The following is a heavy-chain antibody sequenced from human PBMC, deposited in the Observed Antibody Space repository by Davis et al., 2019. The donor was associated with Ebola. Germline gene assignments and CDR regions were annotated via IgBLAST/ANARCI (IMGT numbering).Heavy chain of an antibody. CDR3: ARSGYGDYASDY. CDR2: INAGNGNT. J-gene: IGHJ4*02. V-gene: IGHV1-3*01. Sequence: ASVKVSCKASGYTFTSYAMHWVRQAPGQRLEWMGWINAGNGNTKYSQKFQGRVTITRDTSASTAYMELSSLRSEDTAVYYCARSGYGDYASDYWGQGTLVTVSS. D-gene: IGHD4-17*01. CDR1: GYTFTSYA.